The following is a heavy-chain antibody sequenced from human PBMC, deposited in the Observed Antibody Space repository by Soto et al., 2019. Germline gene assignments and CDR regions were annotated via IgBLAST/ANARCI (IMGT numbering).Heavy chain of an antibody. D-gene: IGHD2-21*01. J-gene: IGHJ4*02. Sequence: SVKVSFKSCGDPFGRNAIHLVRQAPGQGLEWMGGIIPMFPTTNYAQKFKGRLIIYADKSTGTAYMEMTSLRSEDTAVYYCTKDGDSADYGYWGQGTMVTVSS. CDR1: GDPFGRNA. CDR3: TKDGDSADYGY. V-gene: IGHV1-69*06. CDR2: IIPMFPTT.